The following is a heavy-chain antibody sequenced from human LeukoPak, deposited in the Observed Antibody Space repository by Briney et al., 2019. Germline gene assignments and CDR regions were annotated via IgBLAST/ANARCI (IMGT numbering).Heavy chain of an antibody. Sequence: SETLSLTCAVYGGSFSGYYWSWLRQPPGKGLEWIGEINHSGSTNYNPSLKSRVTISVDTSKNQFSLKLSSVTAAGTAVYYCARGLTYYYDSSGYSHGDYWGQGTLVTVSS. V-gene: IGHV4-34*01. CDR2: INHSGST. CDR1: GGSFSGYY. J-gene: IGHJ4*02. D-gene: IGHD3-22*01. CDR3: ARGLTYYYDSSGYSHGDY.